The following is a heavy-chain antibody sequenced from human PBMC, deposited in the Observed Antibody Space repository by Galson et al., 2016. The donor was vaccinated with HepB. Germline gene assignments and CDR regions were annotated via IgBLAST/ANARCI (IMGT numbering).Heavy chain of an antibody. CDR1: GYTFVSHG. V-gene: IGHV1-18*01. Sequence: SVKVSCKASGYTFVSHGIFWVRQAPRQGLEWIGWVSAYNGHSYFAQKLQGRVTVTTDTSTSTAYMELKNLTSDDTAVYYCARGPSGERYFDWSHGLDVWGQGTTVTVSS. D-gene: IGHD3-9*01. CDR3: ARGPSGERYFDWSHGLDV. CDR2: VSAYNGHS. J-gene: IGHJ6*02.